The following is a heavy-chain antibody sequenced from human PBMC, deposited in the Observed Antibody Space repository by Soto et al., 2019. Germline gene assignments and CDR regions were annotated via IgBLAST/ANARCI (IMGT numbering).Heavy chain of an antibody. CDR1: GFTLSSYG. J-gene: IGHJ6*02. CDR2: ISYDGSNK. Sequence: GGSLRLSCAASGFTLSSYGMHWVRQAPGKGLEWVAVISYDGSNKYYADSVKGRFTISRDNSKNTLYLQMNSLRAEDTAVYYCAKHPPKYYYYGMDVWGQGTTVTVSS. CDR3: AKHPPKYYYYGMDV. V-gene: IGHV3-30*18.